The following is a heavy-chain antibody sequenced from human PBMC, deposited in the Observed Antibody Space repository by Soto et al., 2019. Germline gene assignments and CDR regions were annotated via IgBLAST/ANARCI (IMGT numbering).Heavy chain of an antibody. D-gene: IGHD3-3*01. Sequence: KTSETLSLTCTVSGDSVSSVGFHWSWLRRPPGKGLEWIGYIYNGGSTYYRPSLESRMHISLDATRNHYSLRLTSVTAADTAVYVCARAPVGLDTISYFDYWGQGKLVTVSS. CDR2: IYNGGST. V-gene: IGHV4-30-4*01. J-gene: IGHJ4*02. CDR3: ARAPVGLDTISYFDY. CDR1: GDSVSSVGFH.